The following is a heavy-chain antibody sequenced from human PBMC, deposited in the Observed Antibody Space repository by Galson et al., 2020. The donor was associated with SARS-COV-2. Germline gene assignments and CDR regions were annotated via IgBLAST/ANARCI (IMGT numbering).Heavy chain of an antibody. D-gene: IGHD3-10*02. CDR3: AAGAHKSFTYYDREEY. CDR2: VNPSGYGT. Sequence: ASVKVSCKPSGYTFTSYYIHWVRQAPGQGPEWMGVVNPSGYGTIYAQRFQGRVAMTRDTSTSTVYMELTSLRSEDTAVYYCAAGAHKSFTYYDREEYWGQGTLVTVSS. J-gene: IGHJ4*02. V-gene: IGHV1-46*01. CDR1: GYTFTSYY.